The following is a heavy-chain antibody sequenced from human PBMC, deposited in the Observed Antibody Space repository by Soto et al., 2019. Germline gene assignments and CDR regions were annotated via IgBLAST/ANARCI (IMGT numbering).Heavy chain of an antibody. J-gene: IGHJ4*02. CDR3: ARTLSGFTYGSRQFYFDY. V-gene: IGHV4-4*07. CDR1: GDPITSYF. CDR2: VFPGGPT. Sequence: SETLSLTCTVSGDPITSYFWTWLRQPAVKGLEWIGHVFPGGPTSHNSSLKSRVSMSVDTSKNQFSLTLTSVTAADTAVYYCARTLSGFTYGSRQFYFDYWGQGTLVTVSS. D-gene: IGHD3-10*01.